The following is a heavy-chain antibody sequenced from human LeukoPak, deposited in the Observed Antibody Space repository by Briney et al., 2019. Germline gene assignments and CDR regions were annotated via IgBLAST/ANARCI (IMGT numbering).Heavy chain of an antibody. CDR3: ARGGMDYDFWSGPTNYYFDY. Sequence: GGSLRLSCAASGFTFSSYSMNWVRQAPGKGLEWVSSISSSSSYIYYADSVRGRFTISRDNAKNSLYLQMNSLRAEDTAVYYCARGGMDYDFWSGPTNYYFDYWGQGTLVTVSS. CDR1: GFTFSSYS. D-gene: IGHD3-3*01. J-gene: IGHJ4*02. V-gene: IGHV3-21*01. CDR2: ISSSSSYI.